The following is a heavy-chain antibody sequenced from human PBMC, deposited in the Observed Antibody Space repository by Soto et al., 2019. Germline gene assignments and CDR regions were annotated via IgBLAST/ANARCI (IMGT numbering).Heavy chain of an antibody. V-gene: IGHV1-18*01. J-gene: IGHJ5*02. CDR2: ISAYNGNT. CDR3: ARVATRVTTAAWFDP. D-gene: IGHD4-17*01. CDR1: GYTFTSYG. Sequence: GASVKVSCKASGYTFTSYGISWVRQAPRQGLEWMGWISAYNGNTNYAQKLQGRVTMTTDTSTSTAYMELRSLRSDDTAVYYCARVATRVTTAAWFDPWGQGTLVTVSS.